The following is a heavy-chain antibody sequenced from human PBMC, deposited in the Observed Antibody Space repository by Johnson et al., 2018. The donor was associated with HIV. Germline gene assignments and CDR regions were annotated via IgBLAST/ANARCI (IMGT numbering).Heavy chain of an antibody. J-gene: IGHJ3*02. V-gene: IGHV3-66*04. CDR1: GFTFSNYG. CDR3: ARQPWDGFDI. CDR2: IYNGGNT. Sequence: VQLVESGGGLVQPGRSLRLSCAASGFTFSNYGMHWIRQAPGKGLEWVSVIYNGGNTYHIDSVKGRFTLSRDNAKNTLFLRMNNLRVEDTAVYYCARQPWDGFDICGQGTTVTVSS.